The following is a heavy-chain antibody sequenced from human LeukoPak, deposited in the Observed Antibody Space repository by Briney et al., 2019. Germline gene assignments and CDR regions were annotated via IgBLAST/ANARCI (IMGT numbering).Heavy chain of an antibody. Sequence: PSETLSLTCTVSGGSTSSYYWSWIRQPAGKGLEWIGRIYTSGSTNYNPSLKSRVTMSVDTSKNQFSLKLSSVTAADTAVYYCARAQVGAAAGTTFDYWGQGTLVTVSS. CDR2: IYTSGST. CDR3: ARAQVGAAAGTTFDY. V-gene: IGHV4-4*07. CDR1: GGSTSSYY. D-gene: IGHD6-13*01. J-gene: IGHJ4*02.